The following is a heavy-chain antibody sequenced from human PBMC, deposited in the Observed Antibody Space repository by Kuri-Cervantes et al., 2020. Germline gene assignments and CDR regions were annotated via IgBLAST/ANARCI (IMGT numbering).Heavy chain of an antibody. CDR3: ARGNRAPSSRKTYYYYYMDV. D-gene: IGHD6-13*01. J-gene: IGHJ6*03. CDR2: INPNSGGT. CDR1: GGTFSSYA. Sequence: ASVKVSCKASGGTFSSYAISWVRQAPGQGLEWMGWINPNSGGTNYAQKFQGWVTMTRDTSISTAYMELSRLRSDDTAVYYCARGNRAPSSRKTYYYYYMDVWGKGTTVTVSS. V-gene: IGHV1-2*04.